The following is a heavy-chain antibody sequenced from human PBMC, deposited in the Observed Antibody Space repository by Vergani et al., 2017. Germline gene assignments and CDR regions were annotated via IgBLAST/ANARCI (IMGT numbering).Heavy chain of an antibody. CDR3: AKDNGIGYGISGRYFDY. D-gene: IGHD2-15*01. J-gene: IGHJ4*02. CDR1: GFTFDDYA. CDR2: ISWNSGSI. V-gene: IGHV3-9*01. Sequence: EVQLVESGGGLVQPGRSLRLSCAASGFTFDDYAMHWVRQAPGKGLEWVSGISWNSGSIGYADSVKGRFTISRDNAKNSLYLQMNSLGAEDTALYYCAKDNGIGYGISGRYFDYWGQGTLVTVSS.